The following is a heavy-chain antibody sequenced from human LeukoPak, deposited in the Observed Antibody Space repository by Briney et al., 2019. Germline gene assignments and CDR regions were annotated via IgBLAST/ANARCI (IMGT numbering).Heavy chain of an antibody. Sequence: GGSLRLSCEASGFTFSTNWMTWVRQAPGKGLEWVANIKEDGSEKNYVDSVKGRFTISRDNAENSVYLQMNDLRAEDTGVYYCVTKEPSTSGWSYWGQGTLVTVSS. CDR3: VTKEPSTSGWSY. D-gene: IGHD6-19*01. CDR1: GFTFSTNW. V-gene: IGHV3-7*01. J-gene: IGHJ4*02. CDR2: IKEDGSEK.